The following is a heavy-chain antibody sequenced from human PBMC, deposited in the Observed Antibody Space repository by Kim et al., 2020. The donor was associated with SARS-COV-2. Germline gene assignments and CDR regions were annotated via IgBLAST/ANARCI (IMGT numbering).Heavy chain of an antibody. J-gene: IGHJ4*02. V-gene: IGHV3-33*05. D-gene: IGHD4-17*01. Sequence: GGSLRLSCAASGFTFNSYGMHWVRQAPGKGLEWVAVISYDGRNKYYADSVKGRFTISRDNSKNTLYLQMNSLRAEDTAVYYCARADGHYGYYFGNWGQGTLVTVSS. CDR1: GFTFNSYG. CDR3: ARADGHYGYYFGN. CDR2: ISYDGRNK.